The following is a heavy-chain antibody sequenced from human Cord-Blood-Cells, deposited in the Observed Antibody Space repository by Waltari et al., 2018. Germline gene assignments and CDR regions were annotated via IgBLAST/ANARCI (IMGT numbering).Heavy chain of an antibody. CDR2: ISYDGSNK. CDR1: GSPFRTYA. Sequence: QVQLVESGGGVVQPGRSLRLSCAASGSPFRTYATPWVPQAPGKGLEWVAVISYDGSNKYYADSVKGRFTISRDNSKNTLYLQMNSLRAEDTAVYYCANSGYSSSWPFDYWGQGTLVTVSS. CDR3: ANSGYSSSWPFDY. V-gene: IGHV3-30-3*01. D-gene: IGHD6-13*01. J-gene: IGHJ4*02.